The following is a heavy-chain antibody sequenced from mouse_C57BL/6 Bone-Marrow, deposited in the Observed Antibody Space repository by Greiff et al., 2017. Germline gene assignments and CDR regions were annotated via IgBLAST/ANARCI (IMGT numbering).Heavy chain of an antibody. Sequence: VQLQQSGTVLARPGASVKMSCKTSGYTFTSYWMHWVKQRPGQGLEWIGAIYPGNSDTSYNQKFKGKAKLTAVTSASTAYMELSSLTKEDSAVYYCTRSFDCYYTWFAYWGQGTLVTVSA. CDR3: TRSFDCYYTWFAY. D-gene: IGHD2-3*01. V-gene: IGHV1-5*01. CDR2: IYPGNSDT. CDR1: GYTFTSYW. J-gene: IGHJ3*01.